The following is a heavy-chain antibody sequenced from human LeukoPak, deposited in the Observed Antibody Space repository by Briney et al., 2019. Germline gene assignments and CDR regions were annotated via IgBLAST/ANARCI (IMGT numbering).Heavy chain of an antibody. CDR2: VYSSGDT. V-gene: IGHV4-59*08. Sequence: SETLSLTCSVSGGSISSYYWSWIRQSPGKGLEWIASVYSSGDTFYNPSLKSRVTTSVDSSKNQFSLKVNSVTAADTAVYYCVRGGPSGGSGRLDYWGQGTLVTVSS. J-gene: IGHJ4*02. CDR3: VRGGPSGGSGRLDY. D-gene: IGHD6-19*01. CDR1: GGSISSYY.